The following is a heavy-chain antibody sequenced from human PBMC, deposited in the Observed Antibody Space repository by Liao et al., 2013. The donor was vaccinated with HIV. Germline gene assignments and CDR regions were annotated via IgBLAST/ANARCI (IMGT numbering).Heavy chain of an antibody. CDR3: ARAVSSDNYHDAFDT. CDR2: IYYSGST. D-gene: IGHD3-22*01. J-gene: IGHJ3*02. Sequence: QVQLQESGPGLVKPSETLSLTCTVSGGSISSYYWSWIRQPPGKGLEWIGYIYYSGSTNYNPSLKSRVTISVDTSKNQFSLKLRSVTAADTAVYYCARAVSSDNYHDAFDTWGQGKIGHRLF. V-gene: IGHV4-59*12. CDR1: GGSISSYY.